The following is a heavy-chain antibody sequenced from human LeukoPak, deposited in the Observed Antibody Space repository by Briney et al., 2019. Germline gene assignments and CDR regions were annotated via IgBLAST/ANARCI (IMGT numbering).Heavy chain of an antibody. D-gene: IGHD2-15*01. CDR1: GFTFSYYY. Sequence: PGGSLRLSCAASGFTFSYYYMSWIRQAPGKGLEGVSYISSSGSTIYYADSVKGRFTISRDNAKNSLYLQMNSLRAEDTAMYYCARLVVVAAGADYWGQGTLVTVSS. V-gene: IGHV3-11*01. CDR3: ARLVVVAAGADY. J-gene: IGHJ4*02. CDR2: ISSSGSTI.